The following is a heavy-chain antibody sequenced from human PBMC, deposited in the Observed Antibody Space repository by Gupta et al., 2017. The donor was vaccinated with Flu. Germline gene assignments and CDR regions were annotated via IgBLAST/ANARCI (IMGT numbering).Heavy chain of an antibody. CDR2: ISWNSFSL. V-gene: IGHV3-9*01. D-gene: IGHD5-12*01. CDR3: ARVIVATNEAYDM. J-gene: IGHJ3*02. CDR1: GFTFDDHA. Sequence: VQLVESGGGLVQPGRSLRLSCAASGFTFDDHAMHWVRQAPGKGLEWVAGISWNSFSLGYVDSVKGRFTISRDKAKNSLYLQMNSLRPEDTALYYCARVIVATNEAYDMWGQGTMVTVSS.